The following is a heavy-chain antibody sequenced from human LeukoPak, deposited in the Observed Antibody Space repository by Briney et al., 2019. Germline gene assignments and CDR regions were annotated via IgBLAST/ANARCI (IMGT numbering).Heavy chain of an antibody. J-gene: IGHJ2*01. CDR1: GGSISSSSYY. V-gene: IGHV4-39*07. D-gene: IGHD5-24*01. CDR2: IYYSGST. Sequence: SETLSLTCTVSGGSISSSSYYWGWIRQPPGKGLEWIGSIYYSGSTYYNPSLKSRVTISVDTSKNQVSLKLNSVTAADTAVYYCARGCRDGYNDYWYFDLWGRGTLATVSS. CDR3: ARGCRDGYNDYWYFDL.